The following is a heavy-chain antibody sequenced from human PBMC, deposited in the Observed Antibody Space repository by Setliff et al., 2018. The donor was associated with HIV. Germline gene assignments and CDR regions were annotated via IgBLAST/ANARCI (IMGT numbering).Heavy chain of an antibody. Sequence: SETLSLTCTVSGASISSYYWSWIRQPAGKGLEWIGRFYSSGSTKYNPSLKRRVTISVDTSKNQFSLKLSSVTAADTAVYYRARMYSGYDWSPAGARTRYFDYWGQGTLVTVSS. CDR3: ARMYSGYDWSPAGARTRYFDY. D-gene: IGHD5-12*01. J-gene: IGHJ4*02. CDR1: GASISSYY. V-gene: IGHV4-4*07. CDR2: FYSSGST.